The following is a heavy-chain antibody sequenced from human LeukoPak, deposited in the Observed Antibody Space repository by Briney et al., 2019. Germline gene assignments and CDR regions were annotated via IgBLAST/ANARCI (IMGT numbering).Heavy chain of an antibody. CDR3: ARDLGYGDYVDAFDI. J-gene: IGHJ3*02. D-gene: IGHD4-17*01. CDR2: IKQDGSEK. Sequence: PGGSLRLSCAASGFTFTSHAMSWVRQAPGKGLEWVANIKQDGSEKYYVDSVKGRFTISRDNAKNSLYLQMNSLRAEDTAVYYCARDLGYGDYVDAFDIWGQGTMVTVSS. V-gene: IGHV3-7*01. CDR1: GFTFTSHA.